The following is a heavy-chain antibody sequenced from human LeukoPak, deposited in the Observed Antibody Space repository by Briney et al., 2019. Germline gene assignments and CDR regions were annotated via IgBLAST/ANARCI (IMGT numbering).Heavy chain of an antibody. D-gene: IGHD3-22*01. CDR2: IYYSGST. J-gene: IGHJ4*02. CDR3: ARGYYDSSVVPPDY. V-gene: IGHV4-59*01. CDR1: GGSISSYY. Sequence: SETLSLTCTVSGGSISSYYWRWVRQPPGKGLEWIGYIYYSGSTNYNPSLESRVTISVDTSKNQFSLKLSSVAAADTAVYYCARGYYDSSVVPPDYWGQGTLVTVSS.